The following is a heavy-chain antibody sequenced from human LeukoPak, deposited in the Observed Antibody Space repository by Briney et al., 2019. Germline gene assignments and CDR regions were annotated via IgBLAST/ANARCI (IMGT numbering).Heavy chain of an antibody. CDR3: ARGGLRRYDAFDI. D-gene: IGHD3-16*01. Sequence: NLQGRVTMTTDTSTSTAYMELRSLRSDDTAVYYCARGGLRRYDAFDIWGQGTMVTVSS. J-gene: IGHJ3*02. V-gene: IGHV1-18*01.